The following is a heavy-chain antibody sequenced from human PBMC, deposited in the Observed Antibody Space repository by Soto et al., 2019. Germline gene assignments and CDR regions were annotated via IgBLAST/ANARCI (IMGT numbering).Heavy chain of an antibody. V-gene: IGHV3-23*01. CDR2: ISARGGSS. CDR3: AKGSIEYSAGVEN. J-gene: IGHJ4*02. CDR1: GFSFSSYA. D-gene: IGHD5-12*01. Sequence: EVQLLESGGGLVQPGGSLRLSCAASGFSFSSYAMVWVRQAPGKGLEWVSVISARGGSSYFADSVKGRFTISRDNSKNVLSLEMNSLRAEDAAIYFCAKGSIEYSAGVENWGQGTLVIVSS.